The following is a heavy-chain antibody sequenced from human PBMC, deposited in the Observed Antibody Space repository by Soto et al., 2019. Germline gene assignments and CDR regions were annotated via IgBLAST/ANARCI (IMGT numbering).Heavy chain of an antibody. Sequence: QEQLVQSGAEVKEPGASVKVSCKASGYTFINYYIHWVRQAPGQGLEWMAIINPMGGSTNYAQEFKGRVTLTSDTSTSTVYMELSSRTFEDTALFYCARDLAAGDLWGQGTLVTVSS. V-gene: IGHV1-46*01. D-gene: IGHD6-13*01. CDR2: INPMGGST. CDR3: ARDLAAGDL. J-gene: IGHJ5*02. CDR1: GYTFINYY.